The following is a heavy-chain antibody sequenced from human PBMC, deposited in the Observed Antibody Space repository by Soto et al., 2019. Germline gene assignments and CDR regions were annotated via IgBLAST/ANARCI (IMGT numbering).Heavy chain of an antibody. V-gene: IGHV3-30*03. CDR2: ISHDGSNK. CDR1: GFTFSNYD. Sequence: GGSLRLSCAVSGFTFSNYDMHWVRQAPGKGLGWVTLISHDGSNKDYADFVKGRFTISRDNYKNTLYLQMNSLRTEDTAVYYCARGSLAYCGGDPYCGYFGLWGRGTLVTVSS. J-gene: IGHJ2*01. CDR3: ARGSLAYCGGDPYCGYFGL. D-gene: IGHD2-21*01.